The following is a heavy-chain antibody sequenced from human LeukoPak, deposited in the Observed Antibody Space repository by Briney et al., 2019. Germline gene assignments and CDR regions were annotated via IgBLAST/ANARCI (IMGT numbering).Heavy chain of an antibody. Sequence: GGSLRLSCAASGFTFSSYNMNWVRQAPGKGLEWVSYISTSSNTIYYADSVKGRFTISRDNAKNSLYLQMNDLRAEDTAVYYCARVGSYGMDVWGQGTTVTVSS. CDR1: GFTFSSYN. CDR3: ARVGSYGMDV. CDR2: ISTSSNTI. J-gene: IGHJ6*02. V-gene: IGHV3-48*01. D-gene: IGHD3-10*01.